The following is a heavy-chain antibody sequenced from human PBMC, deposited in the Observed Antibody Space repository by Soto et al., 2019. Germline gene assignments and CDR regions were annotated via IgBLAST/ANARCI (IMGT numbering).Heavy chain of an antibody. CDR2: IYYSGST. D-gene: IGHD3-10*01. V-gene: IGHV4-61*01. J-gene: IGHJ4*02. CDR3: ARVRFGESRAFDY. Sequence: SETLSLTCTVSGGSVSSGSYYWSWIRQPPGKGLEWIGYIYYSGSTNYNPSLKSRVTISVDTSKNQFSLKLSSVTAADAAVYYCARVRFGESRAFDYWGQGTLVTVSS. CDR1: GGSVSSGSYY.